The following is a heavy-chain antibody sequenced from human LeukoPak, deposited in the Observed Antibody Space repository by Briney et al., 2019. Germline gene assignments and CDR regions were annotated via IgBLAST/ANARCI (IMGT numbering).Heavy chain of an antibody. CDR3: AKGALRFGELSGH. J-gene: IGHJ4*02. V-gene: IGHV3-30*02. D-gene: IGHD3-10*01. Sequence: GGSLRLSCAASGFTFSSYGMHWVRQAPGKGLEWVAFLRYDGTNRFYVDSVEGRFTISKDNSKNTLYLQMNSLRTEDTAVYYCAKGALRFGELSGHWGQGTLVTVSS. CDR1: GFTFSSYG. CDR2: LRYDGTNR.